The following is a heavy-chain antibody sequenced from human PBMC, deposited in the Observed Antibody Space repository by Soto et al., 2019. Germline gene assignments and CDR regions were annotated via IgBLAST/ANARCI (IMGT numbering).Heavy chain of an antibody. Sequence: EVQLLESGGGLVQPGGSLRLSCAASGFTFSSYAMSWVRQAPGKGLEWVSAISGSGGSTYYADSVKGRFTISRDNSKNTLYLQMNSLRAEDTAVYYCAKDRLAYCGCDCYPPGDWFDPWGQGTLVTVSS. CDR1: GFTFSSYA. CDR3: AKDRLAYCGCDCYPPGDWFDP. D-gene: IGHD2-21*02. V-gene: IGHV3-23*01. J-gene: IGHJ5*02. CDR2: ISGSGGST.